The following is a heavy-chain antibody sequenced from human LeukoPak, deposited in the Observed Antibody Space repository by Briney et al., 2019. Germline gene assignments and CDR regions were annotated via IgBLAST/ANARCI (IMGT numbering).Heavy chain of an antibody. V-gene: IGHV3-7*01. D-gene: IGHD3-10*01. Sequence: PGGSLRLSCAASGFSYIGSWLSWVRQAPGEGLEWVANINQDGGRIYYADSVKGRFTISRDNAKDSLYLQMNSLRAADTAVYYCVRHRGCLTFEYWGQGTLVTASS. CDR2: INQDGGRI. CDR3: VRHRGCLTFEY. J-gene: IGHJ4*02. CDR1: GFSYIGSW.